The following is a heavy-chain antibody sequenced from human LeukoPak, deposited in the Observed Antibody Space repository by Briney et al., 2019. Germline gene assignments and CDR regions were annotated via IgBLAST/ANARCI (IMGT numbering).Heavy chain of an antibody. D-gene: IGHD5-18*01. Sequence: GGSLRLSCAASGFTFSSYSMNWVRQAPGKGLEWVSSISSSSSYIYYADSVKGRFTISRDNAKNSLYLQMNSLRAEDTAVYYCARHGYSYGSDAFDIWGQGTMVTVSS. J-gene: IGHJ3*02. V-gene: IGHV3-21*01. CDR1: GFTFSSYS. CDR3: ARHGYSYGSDAFDI. CDR2: ISSSSSYI.